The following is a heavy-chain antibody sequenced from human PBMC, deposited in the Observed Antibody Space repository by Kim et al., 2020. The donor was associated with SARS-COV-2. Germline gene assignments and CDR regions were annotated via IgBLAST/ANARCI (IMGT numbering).Heavy chain of an antibody. J-gene: IGHJ4*02. CDR1: GDSVSDHY. Sequence: SETLSLTCSVSGDSVSDHYWSWIRQPPGKGLEWIGTIDSSGSTTYNPSLRSRVTTSVDTSKNQFSLNLNSVTAADTATYFCARNTAFGVVSLDYWCRGTL. CDR3: ARNTAFGVVSLDY. D-gene: IGHD3-3*01. CDR2: IDSSGST. V-gene: IGHV4-59*02.